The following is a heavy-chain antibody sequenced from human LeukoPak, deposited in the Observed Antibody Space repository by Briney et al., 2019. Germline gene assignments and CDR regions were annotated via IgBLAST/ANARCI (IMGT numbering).Heavy chain of an antibody. CDR3: VRDFVYTTA. Sequence: PGGSLRLSCAASGFTFTGYWVSWIRKAPGKGPEWVAIIRKDDGSAKYYADSVKGRFTISRDNAKTLLYLQMDSLRVEDTAVYYCVRDFVYTTAWGQGTQVTVSS. CDR2: IRKDDGSAK. D-gene: IGHD2-21*02. CDR1: GFTFTGYW. J-gene: IGHJ4*02. V-gene: IGHV3-7*03.